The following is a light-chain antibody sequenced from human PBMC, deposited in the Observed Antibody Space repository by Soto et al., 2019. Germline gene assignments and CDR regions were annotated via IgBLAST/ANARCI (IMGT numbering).Light chain of an antibody. CDR3: QQYAKWPLT. J-gene: IGKJ4*01. CDR1: ESVYSN. CDR2: AAS. Sequence: EIVMTQSPATLSVSQGERATLSCRASESVYSNLAWYQQKPGQAPTLLIFAASTRATGIPARFSGSGSGTELTFTISSLQSEDFAFYYCQQYAKWPLTFGGGTKVEIK. V-gene: IGKV3-15*01.